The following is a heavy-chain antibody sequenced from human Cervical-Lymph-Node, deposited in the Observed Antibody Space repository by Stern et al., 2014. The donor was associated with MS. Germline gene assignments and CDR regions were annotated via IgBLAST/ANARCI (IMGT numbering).Heavy chain of an antibody. Sequence: EVQLVQSGGGLVKPGGSLRISCAASGFTFSNAWMTWVRQAPGKGLEWVGRIKSQTDGGTTDYAAPVNGRFIISRDDSKNTLYLQMNSLKTEDTAVYYCATVGPWGQGTLVIVSS. V-gene: IGHV3-15*01. CDR1: GFTFSNAW. J-gene: IGHJ5*02. CDR3: ATVGP. CDR2: IKSQTDGGTT.